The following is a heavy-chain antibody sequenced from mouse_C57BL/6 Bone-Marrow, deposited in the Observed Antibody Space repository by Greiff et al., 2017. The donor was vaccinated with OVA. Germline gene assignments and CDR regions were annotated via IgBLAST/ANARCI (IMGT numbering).Heavy chain of an antibody. Sequence: VQLQQSGAELMKPGASVKLSCKATGYTFTGYWIEWVKQRPGHGLEWIGEILPGSGGTNYNEKFKGKATFTVDTSSNTAYMQLSSQATEDSAIDCCAGSCWEGNYWGQGTTLTVSS. CDR1: GYTFTGYW. CDR3: AGSCWEGNY. D-gene: IGHD4-1*01. J-gene: IGHJ2*01. CDR2: ILPGSGGT. V-gene: IGHV1-9*01.